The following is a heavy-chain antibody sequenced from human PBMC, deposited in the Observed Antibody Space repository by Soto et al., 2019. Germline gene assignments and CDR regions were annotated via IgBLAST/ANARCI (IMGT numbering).Heavy chain of an antibody. Sequence: QVQLVESGGGVVQPGRSLRLSCAASGFTFSSYAMHWVRQAPGKGLEWVAVISYDGSNKYYADSVKDRFTISRDNSKNTLYLQMNSLRAEDTAVYYCARGGGMDVWGQGTTVTVSS. J-gene: IGHJ6*02. CDR1: GFTFSSYA. CDR3: ARGGGMDV. V-gene: IGHV3-30-3*01. CDR2: ISYDGSNK.